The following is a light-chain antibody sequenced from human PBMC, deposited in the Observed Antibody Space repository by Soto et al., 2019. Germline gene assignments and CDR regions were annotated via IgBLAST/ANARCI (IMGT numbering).Light chain of an antibody. V-gene: IGLV3-1*01. J-gene: IGLJ2*01. CDR1: KLGDKY. CDR3: QAWDSSTARVV. CDR2: QDS. Sequence: SYELTQPPSVSVSPGQAANITCSGDKLGDKYACWYQQKPGQSPVLVIYQDSKRPSGILERFSGSNSGNTATLTISGTQAMDEADYYCQAWDSSTARVVFGGGTKVTVL.